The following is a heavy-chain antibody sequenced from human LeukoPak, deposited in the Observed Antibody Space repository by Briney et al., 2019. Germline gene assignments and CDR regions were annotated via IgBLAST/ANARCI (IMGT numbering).Heavy chain of an antibody. V-gene: IGHV1-69*10. CDR1: GGTFSDYA. CDR2: FIPILGTA. J-gene: IGHJ4*02. D-gene: IGHD3-22*01. Sequence: ASVKVSCKASGGTFSDYALNWVRQAPGQGLEWMGVFIPILGTANSTQKFQDRVTITADISTNTAYMELSSLRSEDTAVYYCATAPPNDNSGSYDYWGQGTLVTVSS. CDR3: ATAPPNDNSGSYDY.